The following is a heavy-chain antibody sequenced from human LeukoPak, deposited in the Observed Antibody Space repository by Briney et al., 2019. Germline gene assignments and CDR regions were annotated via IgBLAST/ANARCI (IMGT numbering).Heavy chain of an antibody. V-gene: IGHV3-21*01. Sequence: SGGSLRLSCAASGFTFSSYSMNWVRQAPGKGLEWVSSISSSSYIYYADSVKGRFTISRDNAKNSLYLQMNSLRAEDTAVYYCARAYCGGDCYPHYWGQGTLVTVSS. CDR3: ARAYCGGDCYPHY. CDR1: GFTFSSYS. J-gene: IGHJ4*02. D-gene: IGHD2-21*02. CDR2: ISSSSYI.